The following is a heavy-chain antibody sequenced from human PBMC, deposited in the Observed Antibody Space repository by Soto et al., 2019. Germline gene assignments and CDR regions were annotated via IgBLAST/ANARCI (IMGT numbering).Heavy chain of an antibody. Sequence: ASVKVSCKASGYTFTSYGIHWVRQAPGQRLEWMGWINAGNGNTKYSQKFQGRVTITRDTSASTAYMELSSLRSEDTAVYYCARGSSLPTTIFGVVNYYYYGMDVWGQGTTVTVS. CDR1: GYTFTSYG. J-gene: IGHJ6*02. V-gene: IGHV1-3*01. CDR2: INAGNGNT. CDR3: ARGSSLPTTIFGVVNYYYYGMDV. D-gene: IGHD3-3*01.